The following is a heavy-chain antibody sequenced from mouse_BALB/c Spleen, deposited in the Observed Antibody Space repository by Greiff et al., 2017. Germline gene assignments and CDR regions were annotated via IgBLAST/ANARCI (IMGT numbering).Heavy chain of an antibody. Sequence: EVQLVESGPGLVKPSQSLSLTCTVTGYSITSDYAWNWIRQFPGNKLEWMGYISYSGSTSYNPSLKSRISITRDTSKNQFFLQLNSVTTEDTATYYCAREYYYGSSYNDYWGQGTTLTVSS. CDR3: AREYYYGSSYNDY. CDR1: GYSITSDYA. D-gene: IGHD1-1*01. V-gene: IGHV3-2*02. J-gene: IGHJ2*01. CDR2: ISYSGST.